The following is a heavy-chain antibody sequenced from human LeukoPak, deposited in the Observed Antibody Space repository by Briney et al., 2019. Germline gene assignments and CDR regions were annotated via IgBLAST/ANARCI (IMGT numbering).Heavy chain of an antibody. CDR3: VRGRGPWGY. Sequence: PSETLSLTCTVSGSSISSYYWSWIRQPPGKGLEWIGFIYYSGSTNYNPSLKSRVTISVDTSKNQFFLKLSSVTAADTAVYYCVRGRGPWGYWGQGTLVTVSS. J-gene: IGHJ4*02. CDR2: IYYSGST. D-gene: IGHD3-10*01. CDR1: GSSISSYY. V-gene: IGHV4-59*08.